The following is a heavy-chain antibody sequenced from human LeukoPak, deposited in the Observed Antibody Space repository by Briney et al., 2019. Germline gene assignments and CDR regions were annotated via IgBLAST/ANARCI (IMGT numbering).Heavy chain of an antibody. CDR1: GFTFDDYA. D-gene: IGHD3-22*01. CDR2: ISWNSGSI. Sequence: PGGSLRLSCAASGFTFDDYAMHWVRHAPGKGLEWVSGISWNSGSIGYADSVKGRFTISRDNAKNSLYLQMNSLRAEDTAVYYCARDDYDRSGHAYDIWGQGTMVTVSS. V-gene: IGHV3-9*01. J-gene: IGHJ3*02. CDR3: ARDDYDRSGHAYDI.